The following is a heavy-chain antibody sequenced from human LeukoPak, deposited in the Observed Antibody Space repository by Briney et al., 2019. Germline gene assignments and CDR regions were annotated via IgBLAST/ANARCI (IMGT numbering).Heavy chain of an antibody. J-gene: IGHJ5*02. Sequence: ASVKVSCKASGYTFTGYYMHWVRQAPGQGLEWMGWINPNSGGTNYAQKLQGRVTMTTDTSTSTAYMELRSLRSDDTAVYYCARISGEEFVVGRLRFLEWLSCGGDCYNWFDPWGQGTLVTVSS. CDR2: INPNSGGT. CDR3: ARISGEEFVVGRLRFLEWLSCGGDCYNWFDP. CDR1: GYTFTGYY. V-gene: IGHV1-2*02. D-gene: IGHD3-3*01.